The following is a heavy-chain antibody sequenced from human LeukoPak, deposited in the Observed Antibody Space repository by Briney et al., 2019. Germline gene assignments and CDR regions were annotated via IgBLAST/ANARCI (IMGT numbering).Heavy chain of an antibody. J-gene: IGHJ4*02. CDR2: IIPIFGNS. D-gene: IGHD6-19*01. Sequence: SMKVSCKASGGTFTTSPVSWVRQAPGQGLEWMGRIIPIFGNSNHAHKFQGRVTITADKSTTTVFMELSGLRFEDTAVYYCAKTDRPFSNGCDYWGQGTLVTVSS. CDR3: AKTDRPFSNGCDY. CDR1: GGTFTTSP. V-gene: IGHV1-69*02.